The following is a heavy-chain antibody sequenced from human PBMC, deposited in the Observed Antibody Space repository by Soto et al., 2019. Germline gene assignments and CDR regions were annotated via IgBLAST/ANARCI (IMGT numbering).Heavy chain of an antibody. CDR2: IWYDGNNK. V-gene: IGHV3-30*02. D-gene: IGHD5-12*01. CDR3: AKSVGGYQYYYYGMDV. J-gene: IGHJ6*02. Sequence: VGSLSLSCAASGVTFSNYFMHLVRPAPGKGLEWVAVIWYDGNNKYYADSVKGRFTISRDNSKNTLYLQMNSLRAEDTAVYYCAKSVGGYQYYYYGMDVRGQGTTVNVS. CDR1: GVTFSNYF.